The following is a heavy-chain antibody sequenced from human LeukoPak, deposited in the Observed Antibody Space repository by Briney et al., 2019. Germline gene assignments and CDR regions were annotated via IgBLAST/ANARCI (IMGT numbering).Heavy chain of an antibody. CDR3: ARELSGYSSGWYSSWFDP. D-gene: IGHD6-19*01. Sequence: GGSLRLSCAASGFTFSSYGMHWVRQAPGKGLEWVAFIRYDGSNKYYADSVKGRFTISRDNSKNTLYLQMNSLRAEDTAVYYCARELSGYSSGWYSSWFDPWGQGTLVTVSS. CDR2: IRYDGSNK. CDR1: GFTFSSYG. J-gene: IGHJ5*02. V-gene: IGHV3-30*02.